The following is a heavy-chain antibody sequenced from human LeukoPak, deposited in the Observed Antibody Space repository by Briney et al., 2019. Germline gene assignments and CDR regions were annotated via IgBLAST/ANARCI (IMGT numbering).Heavy chain of an antibody. Sequence: ASVKVSCKASGYTFTSYYMHWVRQAPGQGLEWMEIINPSGGSTSYAQKFQGRATMTRDTSTSTVYMELSSLRSEDTAVYYCARGGYPLSVEMATVIDYWGQGTLVTVSS. J-gene: IGHJ4*02. CDR2: INPSGGST. CDR3: ARGGYPLSVEMATVIDY. D-gene: IGHD4-4*01. CDR1: GYTFTSYY. V-gene: IGHV1-46*01.